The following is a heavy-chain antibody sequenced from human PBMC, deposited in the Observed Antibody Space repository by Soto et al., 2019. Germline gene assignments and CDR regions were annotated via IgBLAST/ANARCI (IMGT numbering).Heavy chain of an antibody. CDR2: INAGNGDT. Sequence: QVQLVQSGAEVKKPGASVNVSCKASGYTFTRYTIHWVRQAPGQRLEWMGWINAGNGDTRSSQKFQARVTITRDTSANTAYMELSSLKSEDTAIYYCARVGGWDDFDYWGQGTLVTVSP. V-gene: IGHV1-3*01. CDR3: ARVGGWDDFDY. D-gene: IGHD6-19*01. CDR1: GYTFTRYT. J-gene: IGHJ4*02.